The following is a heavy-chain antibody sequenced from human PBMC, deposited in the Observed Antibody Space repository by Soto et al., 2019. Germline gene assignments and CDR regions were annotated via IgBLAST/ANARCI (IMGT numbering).Heavy chain of an antibody. CDR2: IYYSGST. D-gene: IGHD3-22*01. V-gene: IGHV4-59*01. J-gene: IGHJ6*02. Sequence: PSETLSLTCTVSGVSINNYYWSWIRQPPGKGLEWVGYIYYSGSTSYNPSLKSRVTISIDMSKNLFSLRPTSMTAADTAVYYCARGPNYYDDSGYFDYGLDVWGQGTTVTVSS. CDR1: GVSINNYY. CDR3: ARGPNYYDDSGYFDYGLDV.